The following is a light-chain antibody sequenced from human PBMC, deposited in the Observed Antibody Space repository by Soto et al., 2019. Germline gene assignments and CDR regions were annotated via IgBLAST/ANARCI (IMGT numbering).Light chain of an antibody. V-gene: IGLV1-44*01. Sequence: QPVLTQSPSASGTPGQRVTISCSGSSSNIETNTVDWYQHLPGTAPKVLIFNNNQRPSGVPDRFSGSKSGTSASLAISGLQSEDEADYYCAVWDDSLSGMVFGGGTKLTVL. CDR2: NNN. CDR1: SSNIETNT. CDR3: AVWDDSLSGMV. J-gene: IGLJ2*01.